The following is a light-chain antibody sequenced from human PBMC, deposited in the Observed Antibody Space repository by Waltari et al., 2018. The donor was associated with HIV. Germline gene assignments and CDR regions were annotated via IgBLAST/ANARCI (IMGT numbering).Light chain of an antibody. CDR2: EVT. Sequence: QSALTQPASVSGSPGQSIPVSCTGTSSYVGTYDLVPWYQQHPGKAPKLMIYEVTKRPSGVSNRFSGSKSGNTASLTVSGLQADDEAEYYCCSYRGSNTWVFGGGTKVTVL. CDR3: CSYRGSNTWV. CDR1: SSYVGTYDL. J-gene: IGLJ3*02. V-gene: IGLV2-23*02.